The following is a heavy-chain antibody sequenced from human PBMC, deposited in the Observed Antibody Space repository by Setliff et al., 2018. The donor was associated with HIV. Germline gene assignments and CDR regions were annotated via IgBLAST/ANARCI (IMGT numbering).Heavy chain of an antibody. V-gene: IGHV4-38-2*02. J-gene: IGHJ4*02. D-gene: IGHD5-12*01. CDR1: GYSISSGYY. CDR2: IYYSGST. CDR3: AKSSPSIGYITDC. Sequence: SETLSLTCTVSGYSISSGYYWGWIRQPPGKGLEWIGSIYYSGSTSYNPSLKSRVTISVDTSKSQFSLKLTSVTTADTAVYFCAKSSPSIGYITDCWGQGAPVTVSS.